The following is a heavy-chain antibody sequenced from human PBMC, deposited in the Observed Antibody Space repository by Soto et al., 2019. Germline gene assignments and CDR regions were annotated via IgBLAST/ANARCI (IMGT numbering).Heavy chain of an antibody. Sequence: QVQLQESGPGLVKPSETLSLTCTVSGGSISSNYWSWIRQPPGKGLEWIGYIYYSGSTNYNPSLKSRVTISLDTSKNQFSLKLSSVTAADTAVYYCARDRTSSSWYVVADPGNYRYFDLWGRGTLVTVSS. D-gene: IGHD6-13*01. CDR3: ARDRTSSSWYVVADPGNYRYFDL. V-gene: IGHV4-59*01. CDR1: GGSISSNY. CDR2: IYYSGST. J-gene: IGHJ2*01.